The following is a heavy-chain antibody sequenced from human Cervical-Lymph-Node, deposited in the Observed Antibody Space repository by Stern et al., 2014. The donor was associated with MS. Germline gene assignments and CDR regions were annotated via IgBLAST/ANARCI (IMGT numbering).Heavy chain of an antibody. Sequence: VQLVESGGGVVQPGRSLRLSCAASGFSFSRYAMHWVRQAPGQGLEWVALIWYDGSSPYYADSVTGRFTISRDNFKNTLYLQMNSLRAEDTAVYYWASAYSSSHYYFDYWGQGTLVTVSS. V-gene: IGHV3-33*01. J-gene: IGHJ4*02. CDR2: IWYDGSSP. CDR3: ASAYSSSHYYFDY. CDR1: GFSFSRYA. D-gene: IGHD6-13*01.